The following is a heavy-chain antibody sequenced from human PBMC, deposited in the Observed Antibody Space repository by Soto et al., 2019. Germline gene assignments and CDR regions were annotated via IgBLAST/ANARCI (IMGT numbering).Heavy chain of an antibody. CDR1: GFTFSSYA. D-gene: IGHD4-17*01. CDR3: AREATFVGDYGDFSCFDL. J-gene: IGHJ2*01. CDR2: ISYDGSNK. Sequence: QVQLVESGGGVVQPGRSLRLSCAASGFTFSSYAMHWVRQAPGKGLEWVAVISYDGSNKYYADSVKGRFTISRDNSKNTLYLQMNSLRAEDTAVYYCAREATFVGDYGDFSCFDLWGRGTLVTVSS. V-gene: IGHV3-30-3*01.